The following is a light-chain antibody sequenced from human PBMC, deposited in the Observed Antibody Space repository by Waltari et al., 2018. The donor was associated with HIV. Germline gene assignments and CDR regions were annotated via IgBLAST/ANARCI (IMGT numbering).Light chain of an antibody. CDR3: CSYVGSGYV. CDR2: DVS. CDR1: SSDVGGYNY. Sequence: QSALTQPRSVSGSPGQSVTISCTGTSSDVGGYNYVSWYPQHPGKAPKRMIYDVSKRPSGVPDRFSGSKAGNTASLTISGLQAEDEADYYCCSYVGSGYVFGTGTKVTVL. V-gene: IGLV2-11*01. J-gene: IGLJ1*01.